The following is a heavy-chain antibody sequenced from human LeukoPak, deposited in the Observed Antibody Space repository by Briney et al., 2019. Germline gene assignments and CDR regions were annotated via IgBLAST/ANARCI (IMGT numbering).Heavy chain of an antibody. V-gene: IGHV3-33*01. CDR3: VRDPATVTSYFDY. J-gene: IGHJ4*02. D-gene: IGHD4-17*01. CDR2: IGYDGSKK. CDR1: GVTFSTYG. Sequence: SGGSLRLSCAASGVTFSTYGMHWVRQAPGKGLEWVALIGYDGSKKDYGDSVKGRFTISRDDSKNTLHLEMNSLRAEDTAVYYCVRDPATVTSYFDYWGRGTLVTVSS.